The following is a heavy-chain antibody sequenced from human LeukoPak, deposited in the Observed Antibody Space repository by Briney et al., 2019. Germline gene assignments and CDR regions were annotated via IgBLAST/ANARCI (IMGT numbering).Heavy chain of an antibody. CDR1: GYTFTSYA. D-gene: IGHD2-15*01. CDR3: ARSPHIVVVVASNWFDP. CDR2: INTNTGNP. V-gene: IGHV7-4-1*02. J-gene: IGHJ5*02. Sequence: GASVKVSCKASGYTFTSYAMNWVRQAPGQGLEWMGWINTNTGNPTYAQGFTGRFVFSLDTSVSTAYLQISSLKAEDTAVYYCARSPHIVVVVASNWFDPWGQGTLVTVSS.